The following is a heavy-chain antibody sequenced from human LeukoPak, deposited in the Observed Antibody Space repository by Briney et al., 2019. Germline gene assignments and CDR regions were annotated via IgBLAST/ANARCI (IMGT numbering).Heavy chain of an antibody. CDR3: AREFWNYRSGNLQAFDI. CDR1: GGSISSYY. CDR2: IYYRGST. Sequence: SETLSLTCTVSGGSISSYYWSWIRQPPGKGLEWIGYIYYRGSTNYNPSLKSRVTISVDTSKNQFSLRLSSVTAADPAVYYCAREFWNYRSGNLQAFDIWGQGTMVTVSS. J-gene: IGHJ3*02. V-gene: IGHV4-59*12. D-gene: IGHD3-10*01.